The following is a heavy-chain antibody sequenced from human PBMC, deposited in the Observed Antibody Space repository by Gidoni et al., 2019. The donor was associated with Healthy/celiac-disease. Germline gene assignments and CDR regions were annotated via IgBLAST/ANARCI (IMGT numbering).Heavy chain of an antibody. CDR3: ARDRGYSYALYYFDY. CDR2: SWYDGSNK. Sequence: QVQLVESGGGVVQTGRSLRLSCAASGVNFSSYGMPWVRQAPGEGLEWVAVSWYDGSNKYYADSVKGRFTISRDNSKNTLYLQMNSLRSEDTAVYYCARDRGYSYALYYFDYWGQGTLVTVSS. D-gene: IGHD5-18*01. V-gene: IGHV3-33*01. CDR1: GVNFSSYG. J-gene: IGHJ4*02.